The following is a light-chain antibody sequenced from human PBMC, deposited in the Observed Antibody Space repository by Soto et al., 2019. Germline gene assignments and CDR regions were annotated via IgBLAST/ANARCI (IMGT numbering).Light chain of an antibody. CDR3: QQYNNWIT. J-gene: IGKJ5*01. CDR1: QSVSSN. CDR2: GAS. V-gene: IGKV3-15*01. Sequence: EIVMTQSPATLSVSPGERATLSCRASQSVSSNLAWYQQKPGQAPRLLIYGASTRAADVPARFSGGGSGTEFTLTISSLQSEDFAVYYCQQYNNWITFGQGTRLEI.